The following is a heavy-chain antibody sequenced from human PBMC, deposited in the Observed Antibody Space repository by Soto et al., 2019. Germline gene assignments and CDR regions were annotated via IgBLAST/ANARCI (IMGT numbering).Heavy chain of an antibody. V-gene: IGHV1-24*01. CDR2: FDPEDGET. J-gene: IGHJ4*02. CDR1: GHTLTEFS. Sequence: QVQLVQSGAEVKKPGASVKVSCKVSGHTLTEFSIHWVRQAPGKGLEWMGGFDPEDGETIYAQKFQGSVTMTEDTSTDSAYMELSSLRSEATAVYYCAAGGKRWLQSPFDYWGQGTLVTVSS. D-gene: IGHD5-12*01. CDR3: AAGGKRWLQSPFDY.